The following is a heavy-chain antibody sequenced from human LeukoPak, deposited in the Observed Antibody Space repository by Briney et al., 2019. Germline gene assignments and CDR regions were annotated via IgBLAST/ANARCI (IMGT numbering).Heavy chain of an antibody. CDR1: GFIFSTYG. V-gene: IGHV3-23*01. Sequence: GGTLRLSCVASGFIFSTYGMSWVRQAPGKGLEWVSAISGSGRSTYYADSVKGRFTISRDNSKNTLYLQMNSLRAEDTAVYYCARRAGAYSHPYDYWGQGTLVTVSS. CDR2: ISGSGRST. CDR3: ARRAGAYSHPYDY. D-gene: IGHD4/OR15-4a*01. J-gene: IGHJ4*02.